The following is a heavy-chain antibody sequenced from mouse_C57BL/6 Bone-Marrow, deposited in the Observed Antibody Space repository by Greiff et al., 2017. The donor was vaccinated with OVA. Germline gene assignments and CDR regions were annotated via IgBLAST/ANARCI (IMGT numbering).Heavy chain of an antibody. V-gene: IGHV1-81*01. J-gene: IGHJ3*01. CDR2: IYPRSGNT. CDR1: GYTFTSYG. Sequence: QVQLQQSGAELARPGASVKLSCKASGYTFTSYGISWVKQRTGQGLEWIGEIYPRSGNTYYNEKFKGKATLTADKSSSTAYMELRSLTSEDSAVYFCASGATVVPFAYWGQGTLVTVSA. D-gene: IGHD1-1*01. CDR3: ASGATVVPFAY.